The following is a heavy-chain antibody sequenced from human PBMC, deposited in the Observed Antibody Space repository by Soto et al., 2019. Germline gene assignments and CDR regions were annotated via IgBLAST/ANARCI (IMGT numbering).Heavy chain of an antibody. Sequence: PGGSLRLSCAASGFTFSSYAMHWVRQAPGKGLEHVSAISSNGGSTYYANSVKGRFTISRDNSKNTLYLQMGSLRAEDMAVYYCARSPYYYDSSGYMQYYFDYWGQGTLVTVSS. V-gene: IGHV3-64*01. CDR3: ARSPYYYDSSGYMQYYFDY. CDR1: GFTFSSYA. D-gene: IGHD3-22*01. CDR2: ISSNGGST. J-gene: IGHJ4*02.